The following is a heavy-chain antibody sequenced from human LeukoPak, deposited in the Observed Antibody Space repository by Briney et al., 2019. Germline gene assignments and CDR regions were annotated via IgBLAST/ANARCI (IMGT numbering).Heavy chain of an antibody. CDR1: GFTFSGHS. CDR2: ISSSSSYI. D-gene: IGHD6-6*01. Sequence: GGSLRLSCAASGFTFSGHSLNWVRQAPGKGLEWVSSISSSSSYIYYVDSVKGRFTISRDNAKNSLYLQMNSLRAEDTAVYYCARAAFEYSSSSLDYWGQGTLVTVSS. J-gene: IGHJ4*02. CDR3: ARAAFEYSSSSLDY. V-gene: IGHV3-21*01.